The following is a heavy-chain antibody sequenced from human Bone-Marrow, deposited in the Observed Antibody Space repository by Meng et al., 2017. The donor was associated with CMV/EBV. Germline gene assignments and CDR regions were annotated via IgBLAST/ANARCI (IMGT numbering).Heavy chain of an antibody. Sequence: SVKVSCKASGGTFSSYAISWVRQAPGQGLEWMGGIIPIFGTANYAQKFQGRVTITTDESTSTAYMELSSLRSEDTAVYYCARLKRITIFGVVTHYYYYGMDVWGQGTTVTASS. V-gene: IGHV1-69*05. CDR3: ARLKRITIFGVVTHYYYYGMDV. CDR2: IIPIFGTA. CDR1: GGTFSSYA. D-gene: IGHD3-3*01. J-gene: IGHJ6*02.